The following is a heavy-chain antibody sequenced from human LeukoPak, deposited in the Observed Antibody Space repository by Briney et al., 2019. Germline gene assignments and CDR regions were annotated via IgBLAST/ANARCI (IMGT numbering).Heavy chain of an antibody. V-gene: IGHV3-23*01. CDR1: GFTFSSYA. Sequence: GGSLRLSSAASGFTFSSYAMSWVRQAPGRGLEWVSAISGSGGSTYYADSVKGRFTISRDNSKNTLYLQMNSPRAEDTAVYYCARDRAGYGSGSYPRDYWGQGTLVTVSS. CDR3: ARDRAGYGSGSYPRDY. CDR2: ISGSGGST. J-gene: IGHJ4*02. D-gene: IGHD3-10*01.